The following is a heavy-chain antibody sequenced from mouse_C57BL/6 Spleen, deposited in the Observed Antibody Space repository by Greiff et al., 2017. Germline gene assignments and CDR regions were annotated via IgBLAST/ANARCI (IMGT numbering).Heavy chain of an antibody. D-gene: IGHD1-1*01. Sequence: QVQLQQSGPELVKPGASVKISCTASGYAFSSSWMHWVKQRPGKGLEWIGRIYPGDGDTNYAAKFQGKATLTADKSSSTAYLQLSSLTSEDSAVYCGSRSGSRYYYYSDDWGKGTTLTVSS. CDR2: IYPGDGDT. CDR3: SRSGSRYYYYSDD. J-gene: IGHJ2*01. CDR1: GYAFSSSW. V-gene: IGHV1-82*01.